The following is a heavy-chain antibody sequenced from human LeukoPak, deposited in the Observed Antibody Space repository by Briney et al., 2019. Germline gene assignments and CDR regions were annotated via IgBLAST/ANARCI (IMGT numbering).Heavy chain of an antibody. CDR1: GYTFTVYY. V-gene: IGHV1-2*02. Sequence: ASVTASCKASGYTFTVYYMHWVRQAPGQGLEWMGWINPNSGGTNYAQKFQGRVTMTRDTSISTAYMELSRLRSDDTAVYYCAGNIVVVPAAIGWFDPWGQGTLVTVSS. J-gene: IGHJ5*02. CDR2: INPNSGGT. D-gene: IGHD2-2*01. CDR3: AGNIVVVPAAIGWFDP.